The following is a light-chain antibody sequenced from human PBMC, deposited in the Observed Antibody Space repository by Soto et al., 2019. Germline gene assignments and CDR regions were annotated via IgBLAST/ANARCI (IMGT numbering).Light chain of an antibody. CDR3: QQYNSYPWT. Sequence: EIVLTQSPGTLSLSPGERATLSCRASQSVSNDYLAWYQQKPGQAPRLLIYSASSRATGIPDRFSGSGSGTDFTLTISRLEPEDFATYYCQQYNSYPWTFGQGTKVDIK. V-gene: IGKV3-20*01. J-gene: IGKJ1*01. CDR1: QSVSNDY. CDR2: SAS.